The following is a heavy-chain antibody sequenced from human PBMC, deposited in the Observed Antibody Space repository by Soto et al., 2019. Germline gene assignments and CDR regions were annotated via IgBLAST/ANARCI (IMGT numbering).Heavy chain of an antibody. J-gene: IGHJ4*02. D-gene: IGHD2-15*01. Sequence: SETLSLTCTVSGGSISSSSYYWGWIRQPPGKGLEWIGSIYYSGSTYYNPSLKSRVTISVDTSKNQFSLKLSSVTAADTAVYYCAGRNPRDIVVVEAAQYYFDYWGQGTLVTVSS. V-gene: IGHV4-39*01. CDR1: GGSISSSSYY. CDR2: IYYSGST. CDR3: AGRNPRDIVVVEAAQYYFDY.